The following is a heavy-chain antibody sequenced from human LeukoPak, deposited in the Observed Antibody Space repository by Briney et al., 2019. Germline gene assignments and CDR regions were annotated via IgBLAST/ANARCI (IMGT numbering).Heavy chain of an antibody. CDR3: ARTEESGYSYGYFGYYYYMDV. CDR2: IYYSGST. V-gene: IGHV4-59*13. J-gene: IGHJ6*03. Sequence: SETLSLTCTVSGGSISSYYWSWIRQPPGRGLEYIGYIYYSGSTNYNPSLKSRVTISVDTSKNQFSLKLSSVTAADTAVYYCARTEESGYSYGYFGYYYYMDVWGKGTTVTVSS. CDR1: GGSISSYY. D-gene: IGHD5-18*01.